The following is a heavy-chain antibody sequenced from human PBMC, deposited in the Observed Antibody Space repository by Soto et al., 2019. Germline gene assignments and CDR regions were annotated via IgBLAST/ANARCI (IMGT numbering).Heavy chain of an antibody. D-gene: IGHD2-2*01. V-gene: IGHV3-23*01. Sequence: GSLRLSCAASGFTFSSYAMSWVRQAPGKGLEWVSAISGSGGSTYYADSVKGRFTISRDNSKNTLYLQMNSLRAEDTAVYYCAKKIVVVPAAMEGWFDPWGQGTLVTVSS. CDR2: ISGSGGST. J-gene: IGHJ5*02. CDR1: GFTFSSYA. CDR3: AKKIVVVPAAMEGWFDP.